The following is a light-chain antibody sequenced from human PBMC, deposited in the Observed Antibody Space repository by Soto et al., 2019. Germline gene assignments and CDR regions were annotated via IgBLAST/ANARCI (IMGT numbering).Light chain of an antibody. J-gene: IGLJ2*01. V-gene: IGLV2-8*01. CDR2: EVS. CDR1: SSDDGGYNY. CDR3: SSYAGSNNFVV. Sequence: QSALTQSPSASGSPGQSVTISCTGTSSDDGGYNYVSWYQQHPGKAPKLMIYEVSKRPSGVPDRFSGSKSGNTASLTVSGLQAEDEADYYCSSYAGSNNFVVFGGGTKLTVL.